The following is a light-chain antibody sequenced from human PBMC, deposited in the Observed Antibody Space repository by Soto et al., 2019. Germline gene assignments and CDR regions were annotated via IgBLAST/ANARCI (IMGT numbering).Light chain of an antibody. Sequence: DTQLTQSPSTLSAVVGDSVTITCRASQRIGKWLAWYQQKPGKAPKLLIFYGSTLESGVPSRFSGSGSGTDFSLAINRLQPDDFATYYGQQYSRYSQAFGQGNKVEFK. CDR1: QRIGKW. CDR3: QQYSRYSQA. V-gene: IGKV1-5*01. CDR2: YGS. J-gene: IGKJ1*01.